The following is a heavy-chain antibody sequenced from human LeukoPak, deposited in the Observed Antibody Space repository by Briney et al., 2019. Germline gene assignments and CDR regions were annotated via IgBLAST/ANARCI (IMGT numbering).Heavy chain of an antibody. V-gene: IGHV4-59*08. CDR2: IYYSGST. CDR1: GFTFSSYS. D-gene: IGHD4-17*01. J-gene: IGHJ4*02. Sequence: GSLRLSCAASGFTFSSYSMNWVRQPPGRGLEWIGYIYYSGSTNYNPSLKSRLTMSLDMSKNQCSLKLNSVTAADTAVYYCARHGGTYGVLDYWGQGTLVTVSS. CDR3: ARHGGTYGVLDY.